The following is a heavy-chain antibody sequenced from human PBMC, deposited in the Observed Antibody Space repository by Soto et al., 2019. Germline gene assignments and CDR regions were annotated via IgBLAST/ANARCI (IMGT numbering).Heavy chain of an antibody. D-gene: IGHD3-22*01. CDR3: ARQIYDSDTGPNFQYYFDS. J-gene: IGHJ4*02. CDR1: GYSFAGYW. CDR2: IDPSDSQT. V-gene: IGHV5-10-1*01. Sequence: GESLKISCKGSGYSFAGYWITWVRQKPVKGLEWMGRIDPSDSQTYYSPSFRGHVTISVTKSITTVFLQWSSLRASDTAMYYCARQIYDSDTGPNFQYYFDSWGQGAPVTVSS.